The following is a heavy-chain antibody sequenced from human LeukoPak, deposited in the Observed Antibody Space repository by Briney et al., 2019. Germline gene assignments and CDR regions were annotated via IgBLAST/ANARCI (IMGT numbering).Heavy chain of an antibody. CDR3: ARLLDYDNSGDPDSFDI. J-gene: IGHJ3*02. CDR2: INNIGRT. Sequence: PSETLSLTCTVSGPIIGYYWTWIRQPPGRGLEWIACINNIGRTKYNPSLQSRVTISLDTSKKHLALQLRSVTAADTAVYYCARLLDYDNSGDPDSFDIWGQGTLVTVSS. CDR1: GPIIGYY. D-gene: IGHD3-22*01. V-gene: IGHV4-59*01.